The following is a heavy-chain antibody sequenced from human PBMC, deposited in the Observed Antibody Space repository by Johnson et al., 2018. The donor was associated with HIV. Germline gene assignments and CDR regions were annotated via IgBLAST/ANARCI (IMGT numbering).Heavy chain of an antibody. J-gene: IGHJ3*02. Sequence: VQLVESGGGLVQPGGSLRPSCAASGFTFSSYAMSWVRQAPGTGLESVSVIYCGGSPYYADPVKGRLTISRDNSKTTLYLQMNSLSAEDTAVYYCARTPMEQWLAHDIWGQGTMVTVSS. V-gene: IGHV3-23*03. CDR2: IYCGGSP. CDR3: ARTPMEQWLAHDI. D-gene: IGHD6-19*01. CDR1: GFTFSSYA.